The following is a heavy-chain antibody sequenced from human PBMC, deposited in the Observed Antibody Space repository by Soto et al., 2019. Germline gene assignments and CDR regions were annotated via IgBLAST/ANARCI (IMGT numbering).Heavy chain of an antibody. CDR1: GYAFTTYG. V-gene: IGHV1-18*01. J-gene: IGHJ4*02. Sequence: QVHLVQSGAEVKKPGASVKVPCKGSGYAFTTYGTTWVRQAPGQGLEWMGWISAHNGNTNYAQKLQGRVTVTRDTSTSTAYMELRSLRSDDTAVYYCARGRYGDYWGQGALVTVPS. CDR2: ISAHNGNT. D-gene: IGHD1-1*01. CDR3: ARGRYGDY.